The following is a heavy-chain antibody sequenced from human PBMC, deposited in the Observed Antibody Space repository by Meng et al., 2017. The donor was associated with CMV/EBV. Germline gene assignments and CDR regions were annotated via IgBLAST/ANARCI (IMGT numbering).Heavy chain of an antibody. Sequence: GGSLRLSCAASGFTFSSYAMHWVRQAPGKGLEWVAVISYDGSNKYYADSVKGRFTISRDNSKNTLYLQMNSLRAEDTAVYYCAKDKGGGPDYWGQGTLVTVSS. CDR1: GFTFSSYA. V-gene: IGHV3-30-3*01. CDR3: AKDKGGGPDY. CDR2: ISYDGSNK. J-gene: IGHJ4*02.